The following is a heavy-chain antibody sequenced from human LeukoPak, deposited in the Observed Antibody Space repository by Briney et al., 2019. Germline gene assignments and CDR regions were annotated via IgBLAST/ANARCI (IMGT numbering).Heavy chain of an antibody. D-gene: IGHD3-10*01. CDR2: IIPIFGTA. Sequence: SVKVSCKASGGTFSSYAISWVRQAPGQGLEWMGGIIPIFGTANYAQKFQGRVTITTDESTSTAYMELSSLRSEDTAVYYCARGRVITMVRGVIITSGFDYWGQGTLVTVSS. CDR3: ARGRVITMVRGVIITSGFDY. V-gene: IGHV1-69*05. J-gene: IGHJ4*02. CDR1: GGTFSSYA.